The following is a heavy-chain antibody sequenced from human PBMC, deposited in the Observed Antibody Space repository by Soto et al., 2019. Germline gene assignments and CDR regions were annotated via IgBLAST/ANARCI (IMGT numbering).Heavy chain of an antibody. V-gene: IGHV1-18*01. D-gene: IGHD6-19*01. CDR3: ARIATKWLTTYYLDY. J-gene: IGHJ4*02. CDR2: ISAYNGNT. Sequence: GASVKVSCKASGYTFTSYGIIWVRQAPGQGLEWMGWISAYNGNTNYAQKLQGRVTMTTDTSTRTAHMELRSLRSDDTAVCYCARIATKWLTTYYLDYWGQGTLVTVSP. CDR1: GYTFTSYG.